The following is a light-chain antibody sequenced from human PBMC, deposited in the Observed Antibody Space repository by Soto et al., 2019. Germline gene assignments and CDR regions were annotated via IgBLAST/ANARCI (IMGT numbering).Light chain of an antibody. Sequence: EIVMTQSPVTLSVSPGERATLSCRASQSVSSNLAWYQQKPGQAPRLLIYGASSRATGIPARFSGSGSGTEFTLTISSLQSEDVAVYYCQQYNNWPPKYTFGQGTKLEIK. CDR3: QQYNNWPPKYT. J-gene: IGKJ2*01. CDR2: GAS. V-gene: IGKV3-15*01. CDR1: QSVSSN.